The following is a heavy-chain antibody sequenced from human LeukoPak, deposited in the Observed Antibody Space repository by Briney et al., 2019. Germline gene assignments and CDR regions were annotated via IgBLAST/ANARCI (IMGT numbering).Heavy chain of an antibody. D-gene: IGHD3-16*01. CDR1: GFSFTTYW. Sequence: PGGSLRLSCAASGFSFTTYWMGWVRQAPDKGLEWVAHIKHDGSAKYYVDSVKGRFTISRDNAKNSLYLQMNSLRAEDTAVYYCARDEGGPGWSFGLWGPGTLVTVSS. V-gene: IGHV3-7*01. J-gene: IGHJ2*01. CDR3: ARDEGGPGWSFGL. CDR2: IKHDGSAK.